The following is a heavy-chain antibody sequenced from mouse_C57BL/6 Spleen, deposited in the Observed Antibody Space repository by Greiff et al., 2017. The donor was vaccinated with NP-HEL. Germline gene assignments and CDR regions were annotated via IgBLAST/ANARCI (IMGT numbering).Heavy chain of an antibody. CDR2: IYPGDGDT. Sequence: VKLQESGAELVKPGASVKISCKASGYAFSSYWMNWVKQRPGKGLEWIGQIYPGDGDTNYNGKFKGKATLTADKSSSTAYMQLSSLTSEDSAVYCCARNWEGYFDYWGQGTTLTVSS. CDR1: GYAFSSYW. V-gene: IGHV1-80*01. J-gene: IGHJ2*01. D-gene: IGHD4-1*01. CDR3: ARNWEGYFDY.